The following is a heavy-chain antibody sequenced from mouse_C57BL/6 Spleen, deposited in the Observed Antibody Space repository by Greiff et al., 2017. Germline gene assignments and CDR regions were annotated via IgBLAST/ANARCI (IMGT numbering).Heavy chain of an antibody. CDR1: GYSFTGYY. D-gene: IGHD1-1*01. CDR3: ARYYGSGYRFDY. CDR2: INPSTGGT. J-gene: IGHJ2*01. V-gene: IGHV1-42*01. Sequence: VQLQQSGPELVKPGASVKISCKASGYSFTGYYMNWVKQSPEKSLEWIGEINPSTGGTTYNQKFKAKATLTVDKSSSTAYMQLKSLTSEDSAVYYCARYYGSGYRFDYWGQGTTLTVSS.